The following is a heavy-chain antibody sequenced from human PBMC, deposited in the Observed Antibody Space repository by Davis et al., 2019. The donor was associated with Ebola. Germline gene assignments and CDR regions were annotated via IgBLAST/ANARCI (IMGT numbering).Heavy chain of an antibody. D-gene: IGHD4-17*01. J-gene: IGHJ4*02. CDR1: GFTFSSYA. CDR3: ARGTTVTTHSISGYFDH. Sequence: PGGSLRLSCAASGFTFSSYAMHWVRQAPGKGLEWVAVISYDGSNKYYADSVKGRFTISRDNSKNTLYLQMNSLRAEDTAVYYCARGTTVTTHSISGYFDHWGQGTLVPVSS. V-gene: IGHV3-30-3*01. CDR2: ISYDGSNK.